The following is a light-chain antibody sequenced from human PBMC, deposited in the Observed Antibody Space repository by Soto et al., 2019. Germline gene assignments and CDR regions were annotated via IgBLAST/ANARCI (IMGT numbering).Light chain of an antibody. CDR3: AAWDYSLNGPGVV. J-gene: IGLJ2*01. CDR1: SSNIGSNN. V-gene: IGLV1-44*01. Sequence: QSVLTQPPSASGTPGQRVTISCSGSSSNIGSNNVNWYQHLPGTAPKLLIYSNNQRPSGVPDRFSCSKSGTSASLAISGLQSEDEDDYYCAAWDYSLNGPGVVFGGGTKLTVL. CDR2: SNN.